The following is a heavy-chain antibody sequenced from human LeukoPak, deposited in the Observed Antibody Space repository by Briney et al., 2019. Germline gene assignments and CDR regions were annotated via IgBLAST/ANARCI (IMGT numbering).Heavy chain of an antibody. J-gene: IGHJ4*02. Sequence: PGRSLRLSCAASGFTFSSYGMHWVRQAPGKGLEWVAVIWYDGSNKYYADSVKGRFTISRDNSKNTLYLQMNSLRAEDTAVYYCARGAGTESGSSWYFPYYFDYWGQGTLVTVSS. CDR1: GFTFSSYG. CDR2: IWYDGSNK. V-gene: IGHV3-33*01. D-gene: IGHD6-13*01. CDR3: ARGAGTESGSSWYFPYYFDY.